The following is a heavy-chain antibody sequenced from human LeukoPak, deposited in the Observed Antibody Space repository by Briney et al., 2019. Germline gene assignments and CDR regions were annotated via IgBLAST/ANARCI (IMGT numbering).Heavy chain of an antibody. V-gene: IGHV4-59*08. CDR3: ARRSSWLKAFDI. J-gene: IGHJ3*02. CDR1: GGSISSYY. CDR2: IYYSGST. Sequence: SETLSLTCTVSGGSISSYYWSWIWQPPGKGLEWIGYIYYSGSTNYNPSLKSRVTISVDTSKNQFSLKLSSVTAADTAVYYCARRSSWLKAFDIWGQGTMVTVSS. D-gene: IGHD6-13*01.